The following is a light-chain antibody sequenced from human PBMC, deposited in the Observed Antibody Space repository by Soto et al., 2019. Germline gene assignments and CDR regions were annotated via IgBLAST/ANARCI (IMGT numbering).Light chain of an antibody. CDR3: QQYYSSSLFT. J-gene: IGKJ4*01. V-gene: IGKV3-20*01. CDR1: QTVNSNY. Sequence: EIVLTQSPGTLSLSPGERATLSCRASQTVNSNYLAWYQQRAGQAPRLLIYGASTRAADIPDRFSGSGSGTDLSLTISRLEPEDVAVYYCQQYYSSSLFTFGGGTKVEIK. CDR2: GAS.